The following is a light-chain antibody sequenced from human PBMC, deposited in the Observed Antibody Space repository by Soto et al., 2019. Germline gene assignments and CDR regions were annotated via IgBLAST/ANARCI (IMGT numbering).Light chain of an antibody. V-gene: IGKV3-15*01. Sequence: EAVMTQSPVTLSVSPGEGATLSCRASQTINKNLAWYQQKPGQAPRLLIYGASRRATGVPARFSGSGSGTEFTLTISSLQSEDFAVYYCLHYNNGPRFGQGTKVDVK. CDR1: QTINKN. CDR3: LHYNNGPR. J-gene: IGKJ1*01. CDR2: GAS.